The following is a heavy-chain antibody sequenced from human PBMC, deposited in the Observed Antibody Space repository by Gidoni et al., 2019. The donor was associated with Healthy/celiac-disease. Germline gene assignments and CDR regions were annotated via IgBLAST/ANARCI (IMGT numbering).Heavy chain of an antibody. CDR2: IWYDGSNK. CDR1: GFTFSSYG. Sequence: QVQLVESGGGVVQPGRSLRLSCAASGFTFSSYGMHWVRQAPGKGLAWVAVIWYDGSNKYYADSVKGRFTISRDNSKNTLYLQMNSLRAEDTAVYYCARGNYGGNPDYWGQGTLVTVSS. V-gene: IGHV3-33*01. D-gene: IGHD4-17*01. CDR3: ARGNYGGNPDY. J-gene: IGHJ4*02.